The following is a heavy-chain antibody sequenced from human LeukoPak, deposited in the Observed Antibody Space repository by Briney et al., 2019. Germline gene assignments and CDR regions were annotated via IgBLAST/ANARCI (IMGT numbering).Heavy chain of an antibody. D-gene: IGHD3-9*01. CDR1: GGSFRGYY. CDR3: ARGDILTGYSY. J-gene: IGHJ4*02. Sequence: SDTLSLTCAVYGGSFRGYYWSWIRQPPGKGLEWIGEVNHRGSTKYNPSLKSRVTISVDTSKNQFSLNLRSATAADTAVYYCARGDILTGYSYWGQGTLVTVSS. V-gene: IGHV4-34*01. CDR2: VNHRGST.